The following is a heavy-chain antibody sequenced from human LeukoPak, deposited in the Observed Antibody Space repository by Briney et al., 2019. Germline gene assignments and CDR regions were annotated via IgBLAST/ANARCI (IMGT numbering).Heavy chain of an antibody. V-gene: IGHV1-18*01. CDR3: ARDGCSSTSCYEDY. Sequence: ASVKVSCKASGYTFTSYGISWVPQAPGQGLEWMGWISAYNGNTNYAQKLQGRVNMTTDTSTSTAYMELRSLRSDDTAVYYCARDGCSSTSCYEDYWGQGTLVTVSS. CDR1: GYTFTSYG. J-gene: IGHJ4*02. D-gene: IGHD2-2*01. CDR2: ISAYNGNT.